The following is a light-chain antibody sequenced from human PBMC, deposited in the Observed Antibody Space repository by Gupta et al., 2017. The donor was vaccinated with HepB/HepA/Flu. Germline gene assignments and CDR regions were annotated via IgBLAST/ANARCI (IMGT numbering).Light chain of an antibody. Sequence: QSVLTQPPSVSAAPGQKVTIPCLGSSSNIGNNYVSWYQQLPGTAPKLPIYENNKRPSGIPDRFSGSKSGTSATLGITGLQTGDEADYYCGTWDSSLSAVFGGGTKVTVL. V-gene: IGLV1-51*01. CDR3: GTWDSSLSAV. J-gene: IGLJ2*01. CDR2: ENN. CDR1: SSNIGNNY.